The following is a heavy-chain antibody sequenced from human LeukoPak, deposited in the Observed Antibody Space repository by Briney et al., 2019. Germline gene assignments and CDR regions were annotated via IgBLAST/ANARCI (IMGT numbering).Heavy chain of an antibody. D-gene: IGHD3-22*01. CDR1: GGSIINYY. CDR2: IYVTGST. Sequence: SETLSLTCTVSGGSIINYYWSWIRQPAGTGLEWVGRIYVTGSTIYNPSLQSRLSMSVDTSKNQFSLRLTPVTAADKAVYYCARLKYYDSTGYSPGYYMDVWGKGITVTVSS. CDR3: ARLKYYDSTGYSPGYYMDV. J-gene: IGHJ6*03. V-gene: IGHV4-4*07.